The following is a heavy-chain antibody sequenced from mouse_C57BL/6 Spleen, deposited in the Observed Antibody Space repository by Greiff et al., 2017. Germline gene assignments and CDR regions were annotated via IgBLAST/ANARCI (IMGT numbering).Heavy chain of an antibody. D-gene: IGHD3-3*01. Sequence: QVQLQQSGAELVKPGASVTISCKASGYAFSSYWMNWVKQRPGKGLEWIGQIYPGDGDTNYNGKFKGKATLTADKSSSTAYMQLSSLTSEDSAVYFCARGGLSYAMDYWGQGTSVTVSS. CDR1: GYAFSSYW. J-gene: IGHJ4*01. CDR3: ARGGLSYAMDY. V-gene: IGHV1-80*01. CDR2: IYPGDGDT.